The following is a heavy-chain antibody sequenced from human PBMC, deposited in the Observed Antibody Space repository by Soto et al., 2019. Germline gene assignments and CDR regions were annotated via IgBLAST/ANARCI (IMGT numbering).Heavy chain of an antibody. Sequence: QVQLQQWGAGLLKPSETLSLTCAVYGGSFSGYYWSWIRQPPGKGLEWIGEINHSGSTNYNPSLKRRVTISVDTSKNQFSLKLSSVTAADTAVYYCARGRGDDYVWGSYRYTRGWFDPWGQGTLVTVSS. CDR1: GGSFSGYY. D-gene: IGHD3-16*02. CDR2: INHSGST. CDR3: ARGRGDDYVWGSYRYTRGWFDP. V-gene: IGHV4-34*01. J-gene: IGHJ5*02.